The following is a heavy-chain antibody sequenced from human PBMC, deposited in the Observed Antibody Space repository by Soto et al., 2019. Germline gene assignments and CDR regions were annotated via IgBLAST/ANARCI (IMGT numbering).Heavy chain of an antibody. CDR3: ARVGIRITIIVAGGMDV. CDR1: GGTFSSYA. J-gene: IGHJ6*02. V-gene: IGHV1-69*01. CDR2: IIPIFGTA. Sequence: QVQLVQSGAEVKKPGSSVKVSCKASGGTFSSYAISWVRQAPGQGLEWMGGIIPIFGTANYAQKFQGRVTISADEFTSTAYMEVSSLRSEDTAVYYCARVGIRITIIVAGGMDVWGQGTTVTVSS. D-gene: IGHD3-22*01.